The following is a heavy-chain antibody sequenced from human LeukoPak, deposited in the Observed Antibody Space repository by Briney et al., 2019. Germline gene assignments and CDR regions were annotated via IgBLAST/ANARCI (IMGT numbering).Heavy chain of an antibody. V-gene: IGHV4-39*01. J-gene: IGHJ4*02. CDR2: IYHSGST. CDR3: ARHVPHENGNKRGFEH. Sequence: SETLSLTRTVSGDSITSSDYCWGWIRQPPGKGLEWIASIYHSGSTYYNPSLKSRVTISVDTSKNHFSLMLSSVSAADTAVYHCARHVPHENGNKRGFEHWGQGTLVTVSS. D-gene: IGHD2/OR15-2a*01. CDR1: GDSITSSDYC.